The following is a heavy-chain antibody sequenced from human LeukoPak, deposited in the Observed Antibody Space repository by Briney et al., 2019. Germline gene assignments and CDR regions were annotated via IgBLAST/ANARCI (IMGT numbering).Heavy chain of an antibody. Sequence: SETLSLTCTVSGGSISSGSYYWSWIRQPAGKGLEWIGRIYTSGSTNYNPSLKSRVTISVDTSKNQFSLKLSSVTAADTPVYYCARGRRPYYFDYWGQGTLVTVSS. CDR1: GGSISSGSYY. CDR3: ARGRRPYYFDY. J-gene: IGHJ4*02. CDR2: IYTSGST. V-gene: IGHV4-61*02.